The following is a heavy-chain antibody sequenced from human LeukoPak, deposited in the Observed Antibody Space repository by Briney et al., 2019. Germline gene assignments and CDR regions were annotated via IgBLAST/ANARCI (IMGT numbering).Heavy chain of an antibody. CDR3: ARDGYNHLPSDY. CDR1: GYTFTGYY. D-gene: IGHD5-24*01. J-gene: IGHJ4*02. Sequence: ASVKVSCKASGYTFTGYYMHWVRQAPGQGRESMGWINPNSGATNYAQKFQGRVTMTRDTSISTAYMELSRLRSDDTAVYYCARDGYNHLPSDYWGQGTLVTVSS. CDR2: INPNSGAT. V-gene: IGHV1-2*02.